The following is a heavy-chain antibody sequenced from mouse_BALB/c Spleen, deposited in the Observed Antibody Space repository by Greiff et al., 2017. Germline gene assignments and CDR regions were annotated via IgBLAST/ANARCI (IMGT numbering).Heavy chain of an antibody. V-gene: IGHV1S81*02. J-gene: IGHJ4*01. CDR1: GYTFTDYN. CDR3: ARLDY. Sequence: QVQLQQSGPELVKPGASVKISCKASGYTFTDYNMHWVKQRPGQGLEWIGEINPSNGRTNYNEKFKSKATLTVDKSSSTAYMQLSSLTSEDSAVYYCARLDYWGQGTSVTVSS. CDR2: INPSNGRT.